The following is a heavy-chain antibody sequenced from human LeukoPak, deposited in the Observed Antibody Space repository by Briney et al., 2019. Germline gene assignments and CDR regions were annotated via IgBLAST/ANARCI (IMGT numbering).Heavy chain of an antibody. J-gene: IGHJ4*02. D-gene: IGHD3-10*01. CDR1: GYSFTSYW. Sequence: GESLKISCKGSGYSFTSYWISWVRQMPGKGLGWMGIIYPGDSDTRYSPSFQGQVTISADKSISTAYLQWSSLKASDTAMYYCARLNGITMVRGALDYWGQGTLVTVSS. V-gene: IGHV5-51*01. CDR2: IYPGDSDT. CDR3: ARLNGITMVRGALDY.